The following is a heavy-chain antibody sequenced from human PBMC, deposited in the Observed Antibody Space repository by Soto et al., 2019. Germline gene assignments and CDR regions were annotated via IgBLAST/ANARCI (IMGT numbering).Heavy chain of an antibody. CDR3: ARGKELDLAFDY. CDR2: IIPIFGTA. Sequence: ASVKVSCKASGGTFSSYAISWVRQAPGQGLEWMGGIIPIFGTANYAQKFQGRVTITADESTSTAYMELSSLRSGDTAVYYCARGKELDLAFDYGGQGTLVTVPS. V-gene: IGHV1-69*13. D-gene: IGHD1-1*01. CDR1: GGTFSSYA. J-gene: IGHJ4*02.